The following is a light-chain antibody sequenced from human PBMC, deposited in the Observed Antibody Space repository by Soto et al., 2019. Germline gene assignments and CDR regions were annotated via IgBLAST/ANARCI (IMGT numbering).Light chain of an antibody. CDR3: QQYNSYSPYT. V-gene: IGKV1-5*03. CDR1: QSISSW. Sequence: DIQMTQSPSTLSSSVGDRVTITCRASQSISSWLAWYQQKPGKAPKLLIYKASSLESGVPSRFRGSGSGTEFTITISSLQPDDFATYYCQQYNSYSPYTFGQGTKLEIK. J-gene: IGKJ2*01. CDR2: KAS.